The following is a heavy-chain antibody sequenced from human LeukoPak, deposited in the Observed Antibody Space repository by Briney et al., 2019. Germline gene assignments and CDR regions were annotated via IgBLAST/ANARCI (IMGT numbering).Heavy chain of an antibody. V-gene: IGHV3-7*05. J-gene: IGHJ4*02. CDR2: IKEDGSEK. Sequence: GGSLRLSCAASGFTFSGYWMTWVRQAPGKGREWVANIKEDGSEKYYVDSVKGRFTISRDNAKNSLYLQMNSLRAEDTAVYYCARDLIDYYDSSGYYGPFDYWGQGALVTVSS. CDR3: ARDLIDYYDSSGYYGPFDY. CDR1: GFTFSGYW. D-gene: IGHD3-22*01.